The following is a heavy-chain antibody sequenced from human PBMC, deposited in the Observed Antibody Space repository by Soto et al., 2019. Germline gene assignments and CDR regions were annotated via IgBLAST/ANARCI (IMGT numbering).Heavy chain of an antibody. CDR3: ARVLSSGNSDPFDY. CDR2: INWNGGST. J-gene: IGHJ4*02. CDR1: GFIFDDYG. V-gene: IGHV3-20*04. Sequence: ESGGGVVRPGGSLRLSCAASGFIFDDYGMSWVRQGPGKGLEWVSGINWNGGSTVYADSVKGRFTISRDNAKNSLYLQMNCLRAEDTALYYCARVLSSGNSDPFDYWGQGTLVTVSS. D-gene: IGHD3-22*01.